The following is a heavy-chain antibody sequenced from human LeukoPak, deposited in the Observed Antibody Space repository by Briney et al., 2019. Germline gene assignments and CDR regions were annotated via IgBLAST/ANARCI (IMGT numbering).Heavy chain of an antibody. CDR3: ARHRAVGVVVPAATKAIPFDY. CDR2: INHSGST. Sequence: SETLSLTCAVYGGPFSGYYWSWIRQPPGKGLEWIGEINHSGSTNYNPSLKSRVTISVDTSKNQFSLKLSSVTAADTAVYYCARHRAVGVVVPAATKAIPFDYWGQGTLVTVSS. V-gene: IGHV4-34*01. CDR1: GGPFSGYY. J-gene: IGHJ4*02. D-gene: IGHD2-2*01.